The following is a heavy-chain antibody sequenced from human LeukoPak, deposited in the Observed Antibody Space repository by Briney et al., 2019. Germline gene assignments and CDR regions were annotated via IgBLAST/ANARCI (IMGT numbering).Heavy chain of an antibody. CDR2: IYSSGGNI. CDR3: AREGADGYNVGFDY. V-gene: IGHV3-48*03. D-gene: IGHD5-24*01. Sequence: SGGSLSLSCAASGVTFSSYEMNWVRQAPGKGLEWVSYIYSSGGNIYYAHSVEGRFTISRDNDKNSLYLQMNSLRVEDTAVYYCAREGADGYNVGFDYWGQGTLVTVSS. J-gene: IGHJ4*02. CDR1: GVTFSSYE.